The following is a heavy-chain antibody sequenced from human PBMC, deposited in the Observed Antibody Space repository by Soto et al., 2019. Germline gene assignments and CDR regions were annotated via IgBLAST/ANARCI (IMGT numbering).Heavy chain of an antibody. D-gene: IGHD2-8*01. CDR2: IIPLFNTP. CDR3: ATMGQDGDEFVSCVQY. V-gene: IGHV1-69*01. CDR1: GGSFYSYV. Sequence: QVQLEQSGAEVKMPGSSVRLSCKASGGSFYSYVFFWVRQAPGQGLEYMGGIIPLFNTPSYSQKFHGRATIAADVSTRTAHLELKGVKSEDRALYFWATMGQDGDEFVSCVQYWGQGSLVTVSS. J-gene: IGHJ4*02.